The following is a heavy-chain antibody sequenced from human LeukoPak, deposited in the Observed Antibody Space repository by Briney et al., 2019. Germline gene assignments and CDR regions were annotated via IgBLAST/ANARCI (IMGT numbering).Heavy chain of an antibody. D-gene: IGHD6-19*01. CDR3: AKAVVAGTLYYFDY. CDR1: GFTFSSYG. Sequence: GGSLRLSCAASGFTFSSYGLSWVCQAPGNGLEWVSAITASGGTTYYADSVKGRFTISRDTSKNTLYLQMNTLRAEDTAVYYCAKAVVAGTLYYFDYWGQGTLVTVSS. J-gene: IGHJ4*02. CDR2: ITASGGTT. V-gene: IGHV3-23*01.